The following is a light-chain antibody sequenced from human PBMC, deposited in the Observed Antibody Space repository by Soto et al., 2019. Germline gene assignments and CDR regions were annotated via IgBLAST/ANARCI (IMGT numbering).Light chain of an antibody. CDR1: QSISTW. CDR3: QQYKNYLT. CDR2: DAP. V-gene: IGKV1-5*01. J-gene: IGKJ3*01. Sequence: DIQMTQSPSTLSASVGDRVTITCRASQSISTWLAWYQQKPGKAPKVLIDDAPSLESGVPSRFSGRGSGTQFTLTYRSLQPDDFATYYCQQYKNYLTFGPGTKVDI.